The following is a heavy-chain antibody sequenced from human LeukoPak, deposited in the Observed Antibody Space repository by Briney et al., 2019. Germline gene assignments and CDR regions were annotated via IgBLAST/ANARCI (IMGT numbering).Heavy chain of an antibody. CDR2: IHYSGSS. CDR1: GDSTSNFY. Sequence: SETLSLTCTVSGDSTSNFYWNWIRQSPGKGPEWIGNIHYSGSSVYNPSLKSRGTISIDTSRRQFFLNLNSVTAADTAVYFCALAPNSNWFDFWGPGTLVTVSS. CDR3: ALAPNSNWFDF. V-gene: IGHV4-59*03. D-gene: IGHD2-8*01. J-gene: IGHJ5*01.